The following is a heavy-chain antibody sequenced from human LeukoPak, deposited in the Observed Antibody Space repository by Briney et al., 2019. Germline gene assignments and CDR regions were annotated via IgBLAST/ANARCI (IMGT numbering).Heavy chain of an antibody. CDR2: INSDGSRT. J-gene: IGHJ4*02. Sequence: GGSLRLSCATSGFTFSVYWMHWVRQVPGKGLVWVSRINSDGSRTDYADSVKGRFTISRDNAKKTLYLQMHSLRVDDTAFYYCATKDTYYDFWGGDPLDHWGQGTLVTVSS. CDR1: GFTFSVYW. CDR3: ATKDTYYDFWGGDPLDH. V-gene: IGHV3-74*01. D-gene: IGHD3-3*01.